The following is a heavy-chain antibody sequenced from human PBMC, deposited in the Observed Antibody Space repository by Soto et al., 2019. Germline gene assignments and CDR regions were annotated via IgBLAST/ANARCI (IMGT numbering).Heavy chain of an antibody. CDR3: ANPRYDY. V-gene: IGHV3-9*01. CDR1: GFTCDDYA. Sequence: EVQLVESGGGLVQPGRSLRLSCAASGFTCDDYAMHWVRQAPGKGLEWVSGITWNSGGIGYADSVKGRFTISRDNAKNSLYLQMNSLRAEDTALYYCANPRYDYWGQGTLVTVSS. CDR2: ITWNSGGI. D-gene: IGHD3-9*01. J-gene: IGHJ4*02.